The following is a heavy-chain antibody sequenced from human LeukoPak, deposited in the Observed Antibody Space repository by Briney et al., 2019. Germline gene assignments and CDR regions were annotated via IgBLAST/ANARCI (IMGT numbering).Heavy chain of an antibody. CDR3: ARLLWFGELSPDY. J-gene: IGHJ4*02. Sequence: QPGRSPRLSCAASGFTFSSYAMHWVRQAPGKGLEWVAVISYDGSNKYYADSVKGRFTISRDNSKNTLYLQMNSLRAEDTAVYYCARLLWFGELSPDYWGQGTLVTVSS. CDR2: ISYDGSNK. V-gene: IGHV3-30-3*01. CDR1: GFTFSSYA. D-gene: IGHD3-10*01.